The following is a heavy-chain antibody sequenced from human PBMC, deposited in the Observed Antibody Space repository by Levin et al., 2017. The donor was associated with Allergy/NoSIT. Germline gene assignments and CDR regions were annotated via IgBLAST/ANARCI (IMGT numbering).Heavy chain of an antibody. J-gene: IGHJ4*02. CDR2: ISSSSSYI. V-gene: IGHV3-21*01. CDR1: GFTFSSYS. Sequence: GESLKISCAASGFTFSSYSMNWVRQAPGKGLEWVSSISSSSSYIYYADSVKGRFTISRDNAKNSLYLQMNSLRAEDTAVYYCACLSGFDYWGQGTLVTVSS. CDR3: ACLSGFDY. D-gene: IGHD1-26*01.